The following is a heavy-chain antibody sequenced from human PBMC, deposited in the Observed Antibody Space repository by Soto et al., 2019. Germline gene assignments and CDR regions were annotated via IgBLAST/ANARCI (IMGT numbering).Heavy chain of an antibody. D-gene: IGHD3-10*01. J-gene: IGHJ3*02. Sequence: QVQLVQSGAEVKKPGASVKVSCKASGYTFTSYDINWVRQATGQGLEWMGWMNPNSGNTGYAQKFQGRVTMTRNTSISTAYMELSSLRSEDTAVYYCARGSNYDAAGEDACDICGQGTMVTVSS. CDR2: MNPNSGNT. CDR3: ARGSNYDAAGEDACDI. CDR1: GYTFTSYD. V-gene: IGHV1-8*01.